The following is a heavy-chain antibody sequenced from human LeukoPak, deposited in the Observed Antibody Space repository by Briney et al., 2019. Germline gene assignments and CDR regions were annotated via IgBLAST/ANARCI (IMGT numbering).Heavy chain of an antibody. CDR2: ISPNSGGT. J-gene: IGHJ4*02. V-gene: IGHV1-2*02. Sequence: ASVKVSCKASGYTFTDYYIHWVRQAPGQGLEWMGWISPNSGGTNYAQNFQGRVTMTRDTSSSTAYMELSRLRSDDTAVYYCARPYGGNPHFDYWGQGTLVTVSS. CDR1: GYTFTDYY. CDR3: ARPYGGNPHFDY. D-gene: IGHD4-23*01.